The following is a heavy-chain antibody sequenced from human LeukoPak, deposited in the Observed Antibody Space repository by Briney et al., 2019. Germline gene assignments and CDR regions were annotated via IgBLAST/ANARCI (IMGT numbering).Heavy chain of an antibody. CDR2: ISSSSSTI. J-gene: IGHJ4*02. V-gene: IGHV3-48*01. D-gene: IGHD2-15*01. Sequence: PGGSLRLSCAASGFTFSSYSMNWVRQAPGKGLEWVSYISSSSSTIYYADSVKGRFTISRDNAKTSLYLQMNSLRAEDTAVYYCARSQGGGPPVFDYWGQGTLVTVSS. CDR3: ARSQGGGPPVFDY. CDR1: GFTFSSYS.